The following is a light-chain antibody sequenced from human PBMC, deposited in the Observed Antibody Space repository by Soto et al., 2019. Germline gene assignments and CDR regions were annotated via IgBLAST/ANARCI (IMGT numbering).Light chain of an antibody. J-gene: IGKJ1*01. CDR3: QQYDNWPWT. Sequence: EIVMTQSPATLSVSPGERATLSCRASQSVSSNFAWYQQKPGHSPRLLMYGASTRATDIPARFSGSGSGTEVTLTIGTLQSEDFAVYYCQQYDNWPWTFGPGTKVEI. CDR2: GAS. CDR1: QSVSSN. V-gene: IGKV3-15*01.